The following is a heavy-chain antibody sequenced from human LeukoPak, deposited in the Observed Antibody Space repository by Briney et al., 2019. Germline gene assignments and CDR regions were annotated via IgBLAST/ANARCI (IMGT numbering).Heavy chain of an antibody. V-gene: IGHV5-51*01. CDR2: IYPGESDT. CDR3: ARHNGVLSYPDY. Sequence: GESLKISCKGYGYRFTSYWIGWVSQMHEKCMEWMGIIYPGESDTRCSPSFPGQVPISADKSISTAYLQWSSLKASDTALYYCARHNGVLSYPDYWGQGTLVTVSS. D-gene: IGHD3-10*01. J-gene: IGHJ4*02. CDR1: GYRFTSYW.